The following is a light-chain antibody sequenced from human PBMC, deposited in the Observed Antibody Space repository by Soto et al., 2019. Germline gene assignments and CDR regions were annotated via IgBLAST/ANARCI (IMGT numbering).Light chain of an antibody. J-gene: IGLJ2*01. CDR2: DVT. CDR3: SSCTGSSTHVT. Sequence: QSALTQPASVSGSPGQSITISCTGTSNDIGGYKYVSWYQQHPGKAPKLMIYDVTARPSGVSNRFSGSKSGNTASLTISGLQPADEADYYCSSCTGSSTHVTFGGGTKLTVL. V-gene: IGLV2-14*03. CDR1: SNDIGGYKY.